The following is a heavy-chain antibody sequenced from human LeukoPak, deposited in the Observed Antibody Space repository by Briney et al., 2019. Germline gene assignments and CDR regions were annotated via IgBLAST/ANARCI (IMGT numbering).Heavy chain of an antibody. CDR1: GFTFSSYA. J-gene: IGHJ3*02. V-gene: IGHV3-30-3*01. D-gene: IGHD2-15*01. Sequence: GRSLRLSCGASGFTFSSYAMHWVRQAPGKGLEWVAVISYDGSNKYYADSVKGRFTISRDNSKNTLYLQMNSLRAEDTAVYYCARSIVAAIAAGAFDIWGQGTMVTVSS. CDR3: ARSIVAAIAAGAFDI. CDR2: ISYDGSNK.